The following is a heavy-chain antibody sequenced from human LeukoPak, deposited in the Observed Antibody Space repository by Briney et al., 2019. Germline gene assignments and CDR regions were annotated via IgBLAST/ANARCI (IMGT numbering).Heavy chain of an antibody. CDR3: ARDWRGYNYGFDYFDY. CDR2: ISYDGSNK. D-gene: IGHD5-18*01. J-gene: IGHJ4*02. V-gene: IGHV3-30-3*01. CDR1: GFTFSSYA. Sequence: PGGSLRLSCAASGFTFSSYAMHWVRQAPGKGLEWVAVISYDGSNKYYADSVKGRFTISRDNAKSSLYLQVNSLRAEDTAVYYCARDWRGYNYGFDYFDYWGQGTLVTVSS.